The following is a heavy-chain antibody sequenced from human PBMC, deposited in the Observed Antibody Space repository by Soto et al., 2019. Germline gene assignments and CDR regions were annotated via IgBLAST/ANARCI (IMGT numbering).Heavy chain of an antibody. CDR1: GFTFSSYA. CDR2: ISGSGGST. J-gene: IGHJ4*02. CDR3: AKDYYYDSSGYYRPYYIDY. V-gene: IGHV3-23*01. Sequence: GGSLRLSCAASGFTFSSYAMSWVRQAPGKGLEWVSAISGSGGSTYYADSVKGRFTISRDNSKNTLYLQMNSLRAEDTAVYYCAKDYYYDSSGYYRPYYIDYWGQGTLVTVST. D-gene: IGHD3-22*01.